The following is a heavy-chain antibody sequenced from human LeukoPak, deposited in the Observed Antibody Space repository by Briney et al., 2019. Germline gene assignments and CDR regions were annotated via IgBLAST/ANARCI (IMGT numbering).Heavy chain of an antibody. J-gene: IGHJ4*02. CDR1: GYTFTGYY. CDR2: INPNSGGT. Sequence: ASVKVSCKASGYTFTGYYMHWVRQAPGQGLEWMGWINPNSGGTNYAQRFQGRVTMTRDTSISTAYMELSRLSSDDTAVYYCARDTELAVSGTFALHPKFDYWGQGTLVTVSS. CDR3: ARDTELAVSGTFALHPKFDY. D-gene: IGHD6-19*01. V-gene: IGHV1-2*02.